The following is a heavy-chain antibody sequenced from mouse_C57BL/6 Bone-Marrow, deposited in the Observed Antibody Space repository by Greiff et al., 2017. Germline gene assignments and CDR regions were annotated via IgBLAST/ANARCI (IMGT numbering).Heavy chain of an antibody. CDR1: GYSITSGYY. D-gene: IGHD6-1*01. CDR3: ARDGLTDYFDY. Sequence: EVKLMESGPGLVKPSQSLSLTCSVTGYSITSGYYWNWIRQFPGNKLEWMGYISYDGSNNYNPSLKNRISITRDTSKNQFFLKLNSVTTEDTATYYCARDGLTDYFDYWGQGTTLTVSS. V-gene: IGHV3-6*01. CDR2: ISYDGSN. J-gene: IGHJ2*01.